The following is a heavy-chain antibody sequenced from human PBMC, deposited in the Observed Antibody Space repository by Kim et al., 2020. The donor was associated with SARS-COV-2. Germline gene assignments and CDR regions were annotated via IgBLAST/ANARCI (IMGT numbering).Heavy chain of an antibody. D-gene: IGHD2-2*01. CDR2: ISYSGNS. J-gene: IGHJ4*02. CDR3: ARGQPLDY. V-gene: IGHV4-34*09. CDR1: GGSFSGNY. Sequence: SETLSLTCAVYGGSFSGNYWSWIRQHPAKGLEWIGYISYSGNSHYSPSLRSRVSISLQTSENQFSLELTSVTAADTAVYYCARGQPLDYWGQGILVTVSS.